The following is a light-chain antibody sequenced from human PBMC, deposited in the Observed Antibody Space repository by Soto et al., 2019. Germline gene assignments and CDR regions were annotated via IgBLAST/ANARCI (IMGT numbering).Light chain of an antibody. CDR1: QSVSGSY. V-gene: IGKV3-20*01. J-gene: IGKJ1*01. CDR3: QEYDSFGA. CDR2: GAS. Sequence: EIVLTQSPGTLSLSPGERATLSCRASQSVSGSYLAWHHQKPGQAPRLLIYGASRRATGIPDRFSGSGSGTEFTLTISRLETKDFALYYCQEYDSFGAFGEGAKLDI.